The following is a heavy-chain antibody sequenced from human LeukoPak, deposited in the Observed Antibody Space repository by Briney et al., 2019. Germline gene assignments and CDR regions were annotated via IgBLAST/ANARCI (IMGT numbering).Heavy chain of an antibody. CDR1: GGSISSYY. V-gene: IGHV4-59*08. CDR3: ASASYSSGRYPLAEYFQH. D-gene: IGHD6-19*01. Sequence: SETLSLTCTVSGGSISSYYWSWIRHPPGKGLEWIWYIYYSGSTNYNPSLKSRVTISVDTSKNQFSLKLSSVTAADTAVYYCASASYSSGRYPLAEYFQHWGQGTLVTVSS. CDR2: IYYSGST. J-gene: IGHJ1*01.